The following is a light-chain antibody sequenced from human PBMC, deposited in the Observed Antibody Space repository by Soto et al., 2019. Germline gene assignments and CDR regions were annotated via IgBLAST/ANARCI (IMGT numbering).Light chain of an antibody. CDR1: SSDVGGYNY. J-gene: IGLJ3*02. V-gene: IGLV2-14*01. Sequence: QSALTQPASVSGSPGQSITISCTGTSSDVGGYNYVSWYQRHPGKAPKLMIYEVSYRPSGVSDRFSGSKSGNTASLTISGLQAEDEADYFCSSYRSSSTNWVFGGGTEVTVL. CDR2: EVS. CDR3: SSYRSSSTNWV.